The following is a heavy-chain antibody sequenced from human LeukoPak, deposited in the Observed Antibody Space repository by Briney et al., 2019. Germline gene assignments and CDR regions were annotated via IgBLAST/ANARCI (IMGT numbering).Heavy chain of an antibody. D-gene: IGHD3-10*01. CDR3: AKVMKGSERLTMVRGVIIKTAGLYYMDV. CDR1: GFTLSSYA. Sequence: GGSLRLSCAASGFTLSSYAMSWVRQAPGKGLEWVSSISASGGSTNYADSVKGRFTTSRDNSKNTVYLQMNSLRAEDTAVYYCAKVMKGSERLTMVRGVIIKTAGLYYMDVWGKGTTVTVSS. J-gene: IGHJ6*03. CDR2: ISASGGST. V-gene: IGHV3-23*01.